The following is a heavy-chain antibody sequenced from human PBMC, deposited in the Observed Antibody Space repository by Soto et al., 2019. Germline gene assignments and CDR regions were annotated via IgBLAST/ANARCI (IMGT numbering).Heavy chain of an antibody. V-gene: IGHV4-59*01. CDR1: GGSISSYY. Sequence: PSETLSLTCTVSGGSISSYYWSWIRQPPGKGLEWIGYIYYSGSPNYNPSLKSRVTISVDTSKNQFSLKLSSVTAADTAVYYCARGYYDFWSGYWDGYYYYYYMDVWGKGTTVTVSS. CDR3: ARGYYDFWSGYWDGYYYYYYMDV. J-gene: IGHJ6*03. CDR2: IYYSGSP. D-gene: IGHD3-3*01.